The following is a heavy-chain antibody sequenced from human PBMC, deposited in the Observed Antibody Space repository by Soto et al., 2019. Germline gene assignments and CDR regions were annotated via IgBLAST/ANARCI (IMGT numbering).Heavy chain of an antibody. CDR1: GFTFSDYA. CDR2: ITKDGTAT. J-gene: IGHJ4*02. Sequence: GSLRLSCAPSGFTFSDYAMSWVRQAPGKGLEWVSSITKDGTATNYADPVKGRFTISRDKSTSTAYMELSSLRSEDTAVYYCARDPPLPQSLEQLDYYFDYWGQGTLVTVSS. V-gene: IGHV3-23*01. CDR3: ARDPPLPQSLEQLDYYFDY. D-gene: IGHD6-6*01.